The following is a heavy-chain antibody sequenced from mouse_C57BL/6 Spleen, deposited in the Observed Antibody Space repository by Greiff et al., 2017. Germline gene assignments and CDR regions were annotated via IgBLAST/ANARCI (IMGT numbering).Heavy chain of an antibody. CDR3: ARGRVTTDFDY. D-gene: IGHD2-2*01. Sequence: VQLQQPGAELVKPGASVKLSCKASGYTFTSYWMHWVKQRPGQGLEWIGMIHPNSGSTNYNEKLKSKATLTVDKSSSTAYMQLSSLTSEDSAVYYCARGRVTTDFDYWGQGTTLTVSS. V-gene: IGHV1-64*01. CDR2: IHPNSGST. J-gene: IGHJ2*01. CDR1: GYTFTSYW.